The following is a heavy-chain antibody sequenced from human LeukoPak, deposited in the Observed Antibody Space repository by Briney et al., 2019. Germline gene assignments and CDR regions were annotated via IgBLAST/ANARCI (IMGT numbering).Heavy chain of an antibody. CDR1: GGSISSSSYY. CDR2: IYYSGST. D-gene: IGHD3-10*01. J-gene: IGHJ5*02. Sequence: SETLSLTCTVSGGSISSSSYYWGWIRQPPGKRLEWIGSIYYSGSTYYNPSLKSRVTISVDTSKNQFSLKLSSVTAADTAVYYCARRPGSGSYYNWFDPWGQGTLVTVSS. CDR3: ARRPGSGSYYNWFDP. V-gene: IGHV4-39*01.